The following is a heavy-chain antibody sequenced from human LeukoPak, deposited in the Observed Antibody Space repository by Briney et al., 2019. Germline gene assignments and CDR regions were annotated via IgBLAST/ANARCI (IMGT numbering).Heavy chain of an antibody. V-gene: IGHV3-11*05. D-gene: IGHD1-7*01. Sequence: GGSLRLSCAASGFTFSDYYMSWIRQAPGKGLEWVSYISSSGNYANSADSMKGRFTISRDNGKKSLNLQMESLRAEDMAVYYCARVGRTSIGFDYWGQGTVVTVSS. CDR3: ARVGRTSIGFDY. CDR2: ISSSGNYA. J-gene: IGHJ4*02. CDR1: GFTFSDYY.